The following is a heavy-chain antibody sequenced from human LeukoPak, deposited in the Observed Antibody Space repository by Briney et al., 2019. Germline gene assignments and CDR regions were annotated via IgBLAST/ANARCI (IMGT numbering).Heavy chain of an antibody. D-gene: IGHD2-2*01. CDR1: GFTFSSYG. J-gene: IGHJ4*02. V-gene: IGHV3-33*01. CDR2: IWYDGSNK. Sequence: GGSLRLSCAASGFTFSSYGMHWVRQAPGKGLEWVAVIWYDGSNKYYADSVKGRFTISRDNSKNTLYLQMNSLRAEDTAVYYCARGVPAATNFDCWGQGTLVTVSS. CDR3: ARGVPAATNFDC.